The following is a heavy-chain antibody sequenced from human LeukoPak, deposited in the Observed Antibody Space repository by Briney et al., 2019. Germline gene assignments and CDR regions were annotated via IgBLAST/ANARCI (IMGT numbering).Heavy chain of an antibody. CDR2: IIPIFGTA. V-gene: IGHV1-69*05. D-gene: IGHD1-14*01. CDR3: ARDSDRRSGGAGGYYYYMDV. J-gene: IGHJ6*03. CDR1: GGTFSSYA. Sequence: ASVKVSCKASGGTFSSYAISWVRQAPGQGLEWMGGIIPIFGTASYAQKFQGRVTITTDESTSTAYMELSSLRSEDTAVYYCARDSDRRSGGAGGYYYYMDVWGKGTTVTVSS.